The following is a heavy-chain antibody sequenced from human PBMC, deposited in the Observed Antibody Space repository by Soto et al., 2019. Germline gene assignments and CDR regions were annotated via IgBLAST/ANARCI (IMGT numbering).Heavy chain of an antibody. J-gene: IGHJ4*02. CDR1: GFTFTSSA. V-gene: IGHV1-58*02. CDR2: IVVGSGNT. CDR3: VSAWGMAARQRYFDY. Sequence: GASVKVSCKASGFTFTSSAMRWVRQARGQSLEWIGWIVVGSGNTNYAQKFQDRVTITRDTSTSTAYMELSSLRSEDTAVYYCVSAWGMAARQRYFDYWGQGTLVTVSS. D-gene: IGHD6-6*01.